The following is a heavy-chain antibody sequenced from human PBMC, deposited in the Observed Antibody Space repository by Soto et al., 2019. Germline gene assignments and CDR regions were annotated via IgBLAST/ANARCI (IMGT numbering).Heavy chain of an antibody. CDR2: ISGSGGST. CDR3: AKVIFGEPKYYFDY. Sequence: GGSLRLSCAASGFTFSSYAMSWVRQAPGKGLEWVSAISGSGGSTYYADSVKGRFTISRDNSKNTLYLQMNGLRAEDTAVYYCAKVIFGEPKYYFDYWGQGTLVTVSS. CDR1: GFTFSSYA. D-gene: IGHD3-3*02. V-gene: IGHV3-23*01. J-gene: IGHJ4*02.